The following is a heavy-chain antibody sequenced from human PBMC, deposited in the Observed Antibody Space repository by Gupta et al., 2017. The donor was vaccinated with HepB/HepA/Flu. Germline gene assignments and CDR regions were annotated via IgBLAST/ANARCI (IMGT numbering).Heavy chain of an antibody. CDR1: GESFSGYL. J-gene: IGHJ4*02. CDR2: INHSGNT. V-gene: IGHV4-34*01. D-gene: IGHD4-17*01. CDR3: ARGQVEYGTYGVDQ. Sequence: QVQLQQWGAGLLQPSETLSLTCAVYGESFSGYLWSWIRQSPGKGLEWIGEINHSGNTNYNPSIKRRVTIAVETSKSKFSVNVRAVTAADTAVYFGARGQVEYGTYGVDQWGQGTQVTVSS.